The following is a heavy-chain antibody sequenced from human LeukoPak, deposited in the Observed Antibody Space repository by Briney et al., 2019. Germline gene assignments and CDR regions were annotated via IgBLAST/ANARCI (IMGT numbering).Heavy chain of an antibody. Sequence: GASMKVSCKSSGGTFSSYAISWVRQAPGQGLEWMGGIIPIFGTANYAQKFQGRVTITTDESTSTAYMELSSLRSEDTAVYYCARKRGIAVAGTFRDAFDIWDQGTMVTVSS. CDR1: GGTFSSYA. D-gene: IGHD6-19*01. J-gene: IGHJ3*02. CDR3: ARKRGIAVAGTFRDAFDI. V-gene: IGHV1-69*05. CDR2: IIPIFGTA.